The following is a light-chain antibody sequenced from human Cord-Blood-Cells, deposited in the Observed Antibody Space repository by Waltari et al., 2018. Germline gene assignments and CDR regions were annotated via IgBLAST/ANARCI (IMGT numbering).Light chain of an antibody. J-gene: IGLJ1*01. CDR1: SSDVGSYNL. CDR2: EGS. CDR3: CSYAGSSTSYV. V-gene: IGLV2-23*01. Sequence: QSALPQPASVSGSPGQSITISCTGTSSDVGSYNLVPWYQQPPGKAPKLMIYEGSKRPSGVSNRFSGSKSGNTASLTISGLQAEDEADYYCCSYAGSSTSYVFGTGTKVTVL.